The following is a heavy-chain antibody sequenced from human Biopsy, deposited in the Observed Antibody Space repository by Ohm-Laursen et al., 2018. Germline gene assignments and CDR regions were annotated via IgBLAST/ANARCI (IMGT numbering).Heavy chain of an antibody. D-gene: IGHD4-17*01. V-gene: IGHV3-30*18. CDR2: ISHGGNDD. CDR1: GATLSGYG. Sequence: SLRLSCAASGATLSGYGIHWVRQAPGKGLEWVALISHGGNDDYYADSVEGRFTVSRDNSKNTVVLQMNSLRPEDTALYYCAKDRRERDLHYGGGVDLWGQGTTVTVSS. CDR3: AKDRRERDLHYGGGVDL. J-gene: IGHJ6*02.